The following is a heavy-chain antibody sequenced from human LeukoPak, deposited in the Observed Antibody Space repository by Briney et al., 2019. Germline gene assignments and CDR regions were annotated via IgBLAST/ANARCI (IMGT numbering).Heavy chain of an antibody. CDR2: FIGADGDT. CDR3: AKWNRMANREFFD. V-gene: IGHV3-23*01. Sequence: GGSLRLSCAAPGFNFINFPMTWFRQAPGKGLDWVSFIGADGDTNYAESAKARFTISRDNSKKTLFLEMHTLRVEDTAVYYCAKWNRMANREFFDWGQGTLVVVAS. D-gene: IGHD5-24*01. J-gene: IGHJ4*02. CDR1: GFNFINFP.